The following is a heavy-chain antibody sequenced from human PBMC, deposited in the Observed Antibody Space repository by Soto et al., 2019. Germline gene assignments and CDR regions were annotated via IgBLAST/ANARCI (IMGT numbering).Heavy chain of an antibody. CDR3: ARRGGGDSLFDS. D-gene: IGHD4-17*01. CDR2: IFYGGGSGVA. J-gene: IGHJ4*02. CDR1: GGSCSSRNYY. Sequence: SETLSLTCTVSGGSCSSRNYYWGWVRQPPGKGLEWIGNIFYGGGSGVAYYSPSLKSRVAISVDTSKNQFSLNMRSLTAADTAVYFCARRGGGDSLFDSWGQGKLVTVSS. V-gene: IGHV4-39*01.